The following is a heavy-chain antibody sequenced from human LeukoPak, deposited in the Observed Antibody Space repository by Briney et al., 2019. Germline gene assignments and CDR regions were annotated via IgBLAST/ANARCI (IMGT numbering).Heavy chain of an antibody. J-gene: IGHJ4*02. CDR3: ARTGAALIVGATNY. CDR2: IYYSGST. D-gene: IGHD1-26*01. Sequence: SETLSLTCTVSGGSISSYYWSWIRQPPGKGLEWIGYIYYSGSTNYNPSLKSRVTISVDTSKNQFSLKLSSVTAADTAVYYCARTGAALIVGATNYWGQGTLVTVSS. V-gene: IGHV4-59*01. CDR1: GGSISSYY.